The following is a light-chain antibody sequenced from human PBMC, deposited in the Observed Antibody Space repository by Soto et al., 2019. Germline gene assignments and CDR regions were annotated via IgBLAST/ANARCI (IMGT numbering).Light chain of an antibody. V-gene: IGLV1-44*01. CDR1: NSNIGSNT. CDR2: SNN. CDR3: GAWDDSLHAHV. J-gene: IGLJ1*01. Sequence: QSVLPQPPSASGTPGQRVTISCSGSNSNIGSNTVNWYQQLPGTAPRLVIYSNNQWPSGVPDRFSGSKSGTSASLAICGLQSEDEADYYCGAWDDSLHAHVFGTGVKVSV.